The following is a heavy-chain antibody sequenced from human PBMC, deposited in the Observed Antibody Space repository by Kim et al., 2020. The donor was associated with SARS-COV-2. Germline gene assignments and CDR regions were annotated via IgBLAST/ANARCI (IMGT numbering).Heavy chain of an antibody. V-gene: IGHV4-59*09. J-gene: IGHJ4*02. Sequence: SGSTNSTPSHKRRVTLSVDTSKNQFSLKLSSVTAADTAVYYCARGQLWLDYWGQGTLVTVSS. CDR3: ARGQLWLDY. CDR2: SGST. D-gene: IGHD5-18*01.